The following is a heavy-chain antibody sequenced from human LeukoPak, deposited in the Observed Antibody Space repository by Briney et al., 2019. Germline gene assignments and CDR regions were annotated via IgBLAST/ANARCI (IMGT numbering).Heavy chain of an antibody. V-gene: IGHV3-21*01. CDR2: ISSSSSYI. CDR3: ARGKGSSSSWYYYYYCMDV. CDR1: GFTFSSYS. Sequence: GGSLRLSCAASGFTFSSYSMNWVRQAPGKGLEWVSSISSSSSYIYYADSVKGRFTISRDNAKNSLYLQMNSLRAEDTAVYYCARGKGSSSSWYYYYYCMDVWGKGTTVTISS. D-gene: IGHD6-13*01. J-gene: IGHJ6*03.